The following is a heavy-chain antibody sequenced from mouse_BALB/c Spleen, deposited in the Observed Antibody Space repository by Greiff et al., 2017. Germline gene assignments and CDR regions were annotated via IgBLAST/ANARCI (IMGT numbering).Heavy chain of an antibody. D-gene: IGHD5-5*01. CDR2: IWSGGST. V-gene: IGHV2-2*02. CDR3: ARRVYLGGYFDV. J-gene: IGHJ1*01. Sequence: QVQLQQSGPSLVQPSQSLSITCTVSGFSLTSYGVHWVRQSPGKGLEWLGVIWSGGSTDYTAAFISRLSISKDNSKSQVFFKMNRLQANDTAIYYCARRVYLGGYFDVWGAGTTVTVSS. CDR1: GFSLTSYG.